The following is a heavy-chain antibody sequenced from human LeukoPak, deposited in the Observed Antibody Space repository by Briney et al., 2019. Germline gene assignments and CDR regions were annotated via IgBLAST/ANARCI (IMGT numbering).Heavy chain of an antibody. Sequence: GGSLRLSCXASGFTFSNYAMSWVRQAPGKGLEWVSAISGSGGSTYYADSVKGRFTISRDNSKNTLYLQMNSLRAEDTAVYYCAKNADYYGSGSYIDYWGQGTLVTVSS. CDR3: AKNADYYGSGSYIDY. J-gene: IGHJ4*02. D-gene: IGHD3-10*01. V-gene: IGHV3-23*01. CDR1: GFTFSNYA. CDR2: ISGSGGST.